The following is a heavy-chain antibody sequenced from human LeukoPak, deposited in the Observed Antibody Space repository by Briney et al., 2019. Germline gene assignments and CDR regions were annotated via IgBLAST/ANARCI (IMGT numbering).Heavy chain of an antibody. CDR2: SGST. CDR3: ARRGDSSPPDY. D-gene: IGHD6-13*01. Sequence: SGSTYYNPSLKSRVTISVDTSKNQFSLKLSSVTAADTAVYYCARRGDSSPPDYWGQGTLVTVSS. J-gene: IGHJ4*02. V-gene: IGHV4-39*01.